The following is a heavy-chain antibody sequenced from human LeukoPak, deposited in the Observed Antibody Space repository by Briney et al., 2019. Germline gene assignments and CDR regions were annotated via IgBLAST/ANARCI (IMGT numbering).Heavy chain of an antibody. CDR3: ARVLPYGSGNDY. D-gene: IGHD3-10*01. J-gene: IGHJ4*02. V-gene: IGHV1-2*02. Sequence: ASVKVSCKASGYTFTGYYMHWVRQAPGQGLEWMGWINPNSGGTNYAQKFQGRVTITRNTSISTAYMELSSLRSEDTAVYYCARVLPYGSGNDYWGQGTLVTVSS. CDR2: INPNSGGT. CDR1: GYTFTGYY.